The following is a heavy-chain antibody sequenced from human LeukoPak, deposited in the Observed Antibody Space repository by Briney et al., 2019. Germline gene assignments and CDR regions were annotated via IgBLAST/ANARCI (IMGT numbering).Heavy chain of an antibody. J-gene: IGHJ6*02. Sequence: GASVKVSCKASGYTFTGYYMHWVRQAPGQGLEWMGWINPNSGGTNYAQKVQGRVTMTRDTSISTAYMELSRLRSDDTAVYYCARDLAFDSLSDIMDVWGQGTTVTVSS. CDR2: INPNSGGT. V-gene: IGHV1-2*02. CDR3: ARDLAFDSLSDIMDV. D-gene: IGHD3-3*02. CDR1: GYTFTGYY.